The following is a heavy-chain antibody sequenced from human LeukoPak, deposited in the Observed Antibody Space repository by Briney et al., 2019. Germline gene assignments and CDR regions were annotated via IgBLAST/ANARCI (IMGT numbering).Heavy chain of an antibody. J-gene: IGHJ4*02. CDR3: AKDHAPRGIAVAGTDY. D-gene: IGHD6-19*01. V-gene: IGHV3-9*01. Sequence: GGSLRLSCAASGFTFSSYGMSWVRQAPGKGLEWVSGISWNSGSIGYADSVKGRFTISRDNAKNSLYLQMNSLRAEDTALYYCAKDHAPRGIAVAGTDYWGQGTLVTVSS. CDR2: ISWNSGSI. CDR1: GFTFSSYG.